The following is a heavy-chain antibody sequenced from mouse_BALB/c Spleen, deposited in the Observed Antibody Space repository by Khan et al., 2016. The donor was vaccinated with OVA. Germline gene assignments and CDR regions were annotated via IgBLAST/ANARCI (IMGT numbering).Heavy chain of an antibody. CDR1: GFSFTDYM. CDR2: INPYYGST. D-gene: IGHD2-2*01. J-gene: IGHJ3*01. V-gene: IGHV1-39*01. CDR3: ARSGWLHGLFGY. Sequence: EVQLQESGPELVKPGASVKISCKTSGFSFTDYMMHWVKQSPGKSLEWIGSINPYYGSTNYNLKFKDKATLTVDKSSNTAYMQLNSLTSEDSAVSYYARSGWLHGLFGYWGQGTLVTVSA.